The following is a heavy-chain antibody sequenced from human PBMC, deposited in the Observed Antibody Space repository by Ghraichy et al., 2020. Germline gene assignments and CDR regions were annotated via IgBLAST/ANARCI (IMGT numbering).Heavy chain of an antibody. J-gene: IGHJ5*02. V-gene: IGHV4-39*01. Sequence: SETLSLTCTVSGGSISSSSYYWGWIRQPPGKGLEWIGSIYYSGSTYYNPSLKSRVTISVDTSKNQFSLKLSSVTAADTAVYYCARLFNDYGDANWFDPWGQGTLVTVSS. D-gene: IGHD4-17*01. CDR1: GGSISSSSYY. CDR2: IYYSGST. CDR3: ARLFNDYGDANWFDP.